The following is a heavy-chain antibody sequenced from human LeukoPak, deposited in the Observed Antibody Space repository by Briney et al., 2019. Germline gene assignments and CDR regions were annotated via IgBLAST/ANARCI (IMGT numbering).Heavy chain of an antibody. D-gene: IGHD3-22*01. CDR1: GGSISSYY. CDR2: IYYSGST. Sequence: SETLSLTCTVSGGSISSYYWSWIRQPPGKGLEWIGYIYYSGSTYYNPSLKSRVTISVDTSKNQFSLKLSSVTAADTAVYYCAREQPDSSGYPDAFDIWGQGTMVTVSS. V-gene: IGHV4-59*12. CDR3: AREQPDSSGYPDAFDI. J-gene: IGHJ3*02.